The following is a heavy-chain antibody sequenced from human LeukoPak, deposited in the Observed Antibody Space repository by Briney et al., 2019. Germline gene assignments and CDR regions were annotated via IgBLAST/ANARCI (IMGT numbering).Heavy chain of an antibody. Sequence: ASVKVSCKASGYTFTSYDSNWVRQATGQGLEWMGWMNPNSGNTGYAQKFQGRVTMTRNTSISTAYMELSSLRSEDTAVYYCARASGEWLVRIWVNWFDPWGQGTLVTVSS. V-gene: IGHV1-8*01. CDR3: ARASGEWLVRIWVNWFDP. CDR1: GYTFTSYD. CDR2: MNPNSGNT. D-gene: IGHD6-19*01. J-gene: IGHJ5*02.